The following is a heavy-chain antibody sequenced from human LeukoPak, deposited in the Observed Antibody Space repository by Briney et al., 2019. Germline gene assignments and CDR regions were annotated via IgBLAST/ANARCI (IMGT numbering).Heavy chain of an antibody. V-gene: IGHV3-48*01. CDR3: ARDGGMRAFDI. D-gene: IGHD2-8*01. J-gene: IGHJ3*02. CDR1: GFTFSSYS. Sequence: PGGSLRLSCAASGFTFSSYSMNWVRQAPGKGLEWISYITTSGGAKNYADSVKGRFTISRDNSKNTLYLQMNSLRAEDTAVYYCARDGGMRAFDIWGQGTMVTVSS. CDR2: ITTSGGAK.